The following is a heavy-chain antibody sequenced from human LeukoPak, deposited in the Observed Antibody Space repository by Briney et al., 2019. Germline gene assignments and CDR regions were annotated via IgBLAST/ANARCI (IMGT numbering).Heavy chain of an antibody. CDR2: ISAYNGNT. V-gene: IGHV1-18*01. J-gene: IGHJ3*02. CDR1: GYTFTSYG. Sequence: ASVKVSCKASGYTFTSYGINWVRQAPGQGLEWMGWISAYNGNTNYAQKLQGRVTMTTDTSTSTAYMELRSLRSDDTAVYYCARGPSYYYDSSGYFLPVAFDIWGQGTMVTVSS. CDR3: ARGPSYYYDSSGYFLPVAFDI. D-gene: IGHD3-22*01.